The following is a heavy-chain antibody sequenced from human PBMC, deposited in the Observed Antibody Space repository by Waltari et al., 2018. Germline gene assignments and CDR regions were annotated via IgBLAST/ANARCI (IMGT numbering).Heavy chain of an antibody. CDR3: ARDRGRGIYLDS. Sequence: QVQLQESGPGLVKPSGTLSLTCTVSGDSMRSTDWWSWVRQSPEKGLEWIGQIHRSGRTNYNPSLESRVTISIDTSNNQFSLKVTSTTSADTAVYYCARDRGRGIYLDSWGQGTLVTVSP. V-gene: IGHV4-4*02. D-gene: IGHD2-15*01. CDR1: GDSMRSTDW. J-gene: IGHJ4*02. CDR2: IHRSGRT.